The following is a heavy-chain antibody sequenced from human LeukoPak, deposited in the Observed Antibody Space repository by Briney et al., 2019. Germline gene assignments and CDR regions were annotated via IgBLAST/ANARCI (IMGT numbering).Heavy chain of an antibody. Sequence: ESGPTLVNPTQTLTLTCTFSGFSLSTSGMRVSWIRQPPGKALEWLTRIDWDDDKYYSTSPKTRLIISKDTSKTQVVLTMTNMDPVDTATYYCARIPAGSSWLIDFWGQGTLVTVSS. CDR1: GFSLSTSGMR. D-gene: IGHD6-13*01. J-gene: IGHJ4*02. CDR3: ARIPAGSSWLIDF. CDR2: IDWDDDK. V-gene: IGHV2-70*04.